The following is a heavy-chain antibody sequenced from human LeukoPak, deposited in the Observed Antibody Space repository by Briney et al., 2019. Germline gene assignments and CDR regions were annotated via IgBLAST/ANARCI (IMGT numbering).Heavy chain of an antibody. CDR1: GGTFSSYA. CDR2: IIPIFGTA. CDR3: ARGPGIAAAGGNWFDP. J-gene: IGHJ5*02. Sequence: SVKVSCKASGGTFSSYAISWVRQAPGQGLEWMGGIIPIFGTANYAQKFQGRVTITADESTSTAYMELSSLRSEDTAVYYCARGPGIAAAGGNWFDPWGQGTLVTVS. V-gene: IGHV1-69*13. D-gene: IGHD6-13*01.